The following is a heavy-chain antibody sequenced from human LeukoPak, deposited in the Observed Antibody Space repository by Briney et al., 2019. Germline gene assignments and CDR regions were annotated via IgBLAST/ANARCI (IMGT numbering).Heavy chain of an antibody. CDR3: ARTSPFRYSSSWYMTSTIIDY. CDR1: GFTFSSYA. CDR2: INHSGST. V-gene: IGHV4-34*01. J-gene: IGHJ4*02. D-gene: IGHD6-13*01. Sequence: PGGSLRLSCAASGFTFSSYAMSWVRQPPGKGLEWIGEINHSGSTNYNPSLKSRVTISVDTSKNQFSLKLSSVTAADTAVYYCARTSPFRYSSSWYMTSTIIDYWGQGTLVTVSS.